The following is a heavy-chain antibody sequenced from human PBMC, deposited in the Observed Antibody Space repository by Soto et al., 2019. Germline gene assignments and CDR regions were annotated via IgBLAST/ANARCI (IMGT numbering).Heavy chain of an antibody. V-gene: IGHV1-18*01. Sequence: QVQLVQSGGEVKKPGASVKVSCKASGYTFANYGLSWVRQAPGQGLEWMGWISAYNGNTNYALKLQGRVTMTTDTSTSTAYMELRSLRSDDTAVYYCARVGTMIVVKDAFDIWGQATMVTVSS. CDR1: GYTFANYG. D-gene: IGHD3-22*01. CDR3: ARVGTMIVVKDAFDI. CDR2: ISAYNGNT. J-gene: IGHJ3*02.